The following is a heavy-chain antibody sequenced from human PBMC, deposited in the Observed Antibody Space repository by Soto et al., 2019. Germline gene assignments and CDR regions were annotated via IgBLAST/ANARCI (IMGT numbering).Heavy chain of an antibody. Sequence: GGSLRLSCAASGFPFSSYGMHWVRQAPGKGLEWVAVIWYDGSNKYYADSVKGRFTISRDNSKNTLYLQMNSLRAEDTAVYYCARDSEIAAAGTLDYWGQGTLVTVSS. D-gene: IGHD6-13*01. V-gene: IGHV3-33*01. CDR1: GFPFSSYG. CDR3: ARDSEIAAAGTLDY. J-gene: IGHJ4*02. CDR2: IWYDGSNK.